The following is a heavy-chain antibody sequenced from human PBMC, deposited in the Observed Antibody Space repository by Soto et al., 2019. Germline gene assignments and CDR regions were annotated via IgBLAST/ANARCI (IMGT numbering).Heavy chain of an antibody. V-gene: IGHV4-39*01. J-gene: IGHJ4*02. CDR3: ERNKHKITMPRGVNVTPVPFYY. Sequence: QLQLQESGPGLVKPSETLSLTCTVSGGSISSANYFWGWIRQPPGKGLEWIGSIYYTGSTFYNPSLKSRVAISVKPSMYHFSLKPSSVTAADTAVYYCERNKHKITMPRGVNVTPVPFYYCGQGTPVTVAS. CDR2: IYYTGST. CDR1: GGSISSANYF. D-gene: IGHD3-10*01.